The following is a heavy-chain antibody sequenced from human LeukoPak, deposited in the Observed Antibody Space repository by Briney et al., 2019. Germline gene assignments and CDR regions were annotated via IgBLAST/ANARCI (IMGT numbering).Heavy chain of an antibody. V-gene: IGHV3-7*04. CDR2: IKEDGSEK. J-gene: IGHJ4*02. CDR3: ARDYD. CDR1: GFRFSTFW. D-gene: IGHD3-16*01. Sequence: GGSLRLSCVASGFRFSTFWMTWVRQAPGKGLEWVANIKEDGSEKYYVDSVKGRFTISRDNARNSLDLQMNSLRAEDTAVYYCARDYDWGQGTLVTVSS.